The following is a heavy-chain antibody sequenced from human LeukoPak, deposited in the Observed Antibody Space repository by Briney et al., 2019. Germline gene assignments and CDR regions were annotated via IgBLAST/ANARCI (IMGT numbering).Heavy chain of an antibody. D-gene: IGHD3-22*01. CDR2: IHTSGST. J-gene: IGHJ4*02. CDR3: ARDRSYYDSSGSGLDY. CDR1: GGSISSYY. Sequence: SETLSLTCTVSGGSISSYYWSWIRQPAGKGLGWIRRIHTSGSTNYNPSLKSRVTMSVDTSKNQFSLRLSSVTAADTAVYYCARDRSYYDSSGSGLDYWGQGTLVTVSS. V-gene: IGHV4-4*07.